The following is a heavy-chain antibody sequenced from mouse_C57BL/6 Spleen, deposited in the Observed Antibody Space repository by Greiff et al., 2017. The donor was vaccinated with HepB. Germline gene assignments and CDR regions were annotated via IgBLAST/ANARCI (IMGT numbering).Heavy chain of an antibody. Sequence: EVHLVESGGGLVKPGGSLKLSCAASGFTFSDYGMHWVRQAPEKGLEWVAYISSGSSTIYYADTVKGRFTISRDNAKNTLFLQMTSLRSEDTAMYYCAKGRLRHWYFDVWGTGTTVTVSS. CDR2: ISSGSSTI. CDR3: AKGRLRHWYFDV. D-gene: IGHD2-4*01. J-gene: IGHJ1*03. CDR1: GFTFSDYG. V-gene: IGHV5-17*01.